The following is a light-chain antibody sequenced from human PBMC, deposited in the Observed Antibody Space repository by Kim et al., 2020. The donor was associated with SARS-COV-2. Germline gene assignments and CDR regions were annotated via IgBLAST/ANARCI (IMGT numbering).Light chain of an antibody. CDR3: QQYGNSPPYT. J-gene: IGKJ2*01. CDR1: QSVSSSY. CDR2: GAS. Sequence: EIVLTQSPGTLSLSPGERATLSCRASQSVSSSYLAWYQQKPGQAPRLLIYGASSRATGIPDRFSGSGSGTDFTLTISRLEPEGFAVYYCQQYGNSPPYTFGQGTKLEI. V-gene: IGKV3-20*01.